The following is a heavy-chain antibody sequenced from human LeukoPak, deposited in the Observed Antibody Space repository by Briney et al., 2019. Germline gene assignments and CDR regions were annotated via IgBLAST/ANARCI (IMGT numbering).Heavy chain of an antibody. CDR1: GGSFSGYY. D-gene: IGHD6-6*01. CDR2: INDSGDT. V-gene: IGHV4-34*01. Sequence: SETLSLTCAVYGGSFSGYYWSWIRQSPGRGREWVGQINDSGDTDYNPSLKSRVTISIDTSKKQFSLRLRSVTAADTALYYCARESSTWNSFEYWGQGTAVTVSS. J-gene: IGHJ4*02. CDR3: ARESSTWNSFEY.